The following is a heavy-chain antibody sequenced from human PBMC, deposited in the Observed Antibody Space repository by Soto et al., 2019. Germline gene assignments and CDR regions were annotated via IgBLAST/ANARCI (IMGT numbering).Heavy chain of an antibody. CDR1: GFTFSSYW. Sequence: PGGSLRLSCAASGFTFSSYWMSWVRQAPGKGLEWVANIKQDGSEKYYVDSVKGRFTISRDNAKNSLYLQMNSLRAEDTAVYYCASDTSGSPTLDAFDIWGQGTMVTVSS. D-gene: IGHD3-10*01. V-gene: IGHV3-7*01. J-gene: IGHJ3*02. CDR3: ASDTSGSPTLDAFDI. CDR2: IKQDGSEK.